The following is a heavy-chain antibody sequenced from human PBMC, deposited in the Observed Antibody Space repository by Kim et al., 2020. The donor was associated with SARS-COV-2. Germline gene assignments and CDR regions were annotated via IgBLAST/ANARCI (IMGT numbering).Heavy chain of an antibody. J-gene: IGHJ4*02. CDR1: GFTFSTSW. D-gene: IGHD3-3*01. V-gene: IGHV3-7*01. CDR3: ARDGEGISVY. Sequence: GGSLRLSCVASGFTFSTSWMSWLRQAPGKGLEWVANTGGDGSETHYVDSVKGRFTISRDNAKNSLFLQMNSLTDEDTAVYFCARDGEGISVYWGQGTLVTVSS. CDR2: TGGDGSET.